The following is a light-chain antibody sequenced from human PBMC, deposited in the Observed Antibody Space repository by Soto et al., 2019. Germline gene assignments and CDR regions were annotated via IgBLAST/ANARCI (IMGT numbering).Light chain of an antibody. CDR2: GTS. Sequence: EIVMTQSPAALSVSPGERATLSCRASQSVGSSLAWYQQKPGQAPRLLIYGTSTRAAGFPARFSGSGSGTEFTLTISSLQSEDFAVYYCQQYNNWPQTFGQGTKVDIK. J-gene: IGKJ1*01. V-gene: IGKV3-15*01. CDR1: QSVGSS. CDR3: QQYNNWPQT.